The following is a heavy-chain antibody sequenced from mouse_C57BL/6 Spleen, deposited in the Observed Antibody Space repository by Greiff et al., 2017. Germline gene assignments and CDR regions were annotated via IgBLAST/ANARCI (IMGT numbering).Heavy chain of an antibody. CDR2: INPNNGGT. V-gene: IGHV1-22*01. Sequence: VQLQQSGPELVKPGASVKMYCKASGYTFTDYNMHWVKQSHGKSLEWSGYINPNNGGTSSNQKLKGKATLTVNKSSSTAYMELRSLTSEDSAVYYCARWNYYGSSYDWYFDVWGTGTTVTVAS. J-gene: IGHJ1*03. CDR3: ARWNYYGSSYDWYFDV. CDR1: GYTFTDYN. D-gene: IGHD1-1*01.